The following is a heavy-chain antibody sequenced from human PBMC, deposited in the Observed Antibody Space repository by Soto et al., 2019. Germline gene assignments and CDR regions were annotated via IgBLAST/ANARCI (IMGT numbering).Heavy chain of an antibody. CDR1: GFTFSSYS. D-gene: IGHD6-19*01. J-gene: IGHJ4*02. CDR2: ISSSSSTI. Sequence: HPGGSLRLSCAASGFTFSSYSMNWVRQAPGKGLEWVSYISSSSSTIYYADSVKGRFTISRDNAKNSLYLQMNSLRAEDTAVYYCATELVKVAGYFDYWGQGTLVTVSS. CDR3: ATELVKVAGYFDY. V-gene: IGHV3-48*01.